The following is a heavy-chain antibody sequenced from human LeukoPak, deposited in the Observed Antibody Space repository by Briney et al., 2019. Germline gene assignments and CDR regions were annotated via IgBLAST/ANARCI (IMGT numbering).Heavy chain of an antibody. Sequence: GGSLRLSCAASGFTFSTYSLNWVRLAPGKGLEWVSSISGSSSYIHYADSVKGRFTISRDNAKNSLYLHMNSLRVEDTAVYYCVRIGGVAATNAFDIWGQGTMVTVSS. CDR3: VRIGGVAATNAFDI. J-gene: IGHJ3*02. V-gene: IGHV3-21*01. D-gene: IGHD4-17*01. CDR1: GFTFSTYS. CDR2: ISGSSSYI.